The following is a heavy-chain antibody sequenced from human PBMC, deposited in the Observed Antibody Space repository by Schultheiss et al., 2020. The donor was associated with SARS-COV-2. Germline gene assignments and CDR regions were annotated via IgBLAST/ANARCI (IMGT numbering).Heavy chain of an antibody. D-gene: IGHD5/OR15-5a*01. CDR2: ISYDGSNK. Sequence: GESLKISCAASGFTFSSYGMHWVRQAPGKGLEWVAVISYDGSNKYYADSVKGRFTISRDNSKNTLYLQMNSLRAEDTAVYYCAKDVLSHDTDYWGQGTLVTVSS. V-gene: IGHV3-30*18. CDR3: AKDVLSHDTDY. CDR1: GFTFSSYG. J-gene: IGHJ4*02.